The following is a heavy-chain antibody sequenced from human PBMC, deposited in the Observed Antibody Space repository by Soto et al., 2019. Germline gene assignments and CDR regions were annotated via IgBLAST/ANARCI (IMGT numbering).Heavy chain of an antibody. CDR2: ISGNSGST. D-gene: IGHD1-20*01. CDR3: AKGLSSYNWNYGYYGMDV. V-gene: IGHV3-23*01. CDR1: GFTFSSFA. Sequence: EVQLLESGGGLVQPGGSLRLSCAASGFTFSSFAMSWVRQAPGKGLEWVSAISGNSGSTYYADSVKGRFTISRDNSKNTRFLQMNSLRAEDTAVYYCAKGLSSYNWNYGYYGMDVWGQGTTVTVSS. J-gene: IGHJ6*02.